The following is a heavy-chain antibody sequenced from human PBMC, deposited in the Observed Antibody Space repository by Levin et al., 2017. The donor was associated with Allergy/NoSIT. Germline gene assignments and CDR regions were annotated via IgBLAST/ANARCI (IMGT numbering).Heavy chain of an antibody. CDR3: ASIVVVVAAREYYFDY. CDR2: IYSGGST. J-gene: IGHJ4*02. V-gene: IGHV3-66*01. CDR1: GFTVSSNY. Sequence: GGSLRLSCAASGFTVSSNYMSWVRQAPGKGLEWVSVIYSGGSTYYADSVKGRFTISRDNSKNTLYLQMNSLRAEDTAVYYCASIVVVVAAREYYFDYWGQGTLVTVSS. D-gene: IGHD2-15*01.